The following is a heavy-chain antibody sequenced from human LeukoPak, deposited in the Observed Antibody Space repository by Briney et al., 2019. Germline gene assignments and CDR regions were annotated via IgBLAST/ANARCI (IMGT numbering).Heavy chain of an antibody. CDR1: GFTFTSYW. Sequence: PGGSLRLSCAASGFTFTSYWMSWVRQAPGKGLEWVANIKQDGSEKYYVDSVKGRFTISRDNSKNTLYLQMNSLRAEDTAVYYCAKDLGPTDYWGQGTLVTVSS. J-gene: IGHJ4*02. CDR2: IKQDGSEK. CDR3: AKDLGPTDY. D-gene: IGHD3/OR15-3a*01. V-gene: IGHV3-7*03.